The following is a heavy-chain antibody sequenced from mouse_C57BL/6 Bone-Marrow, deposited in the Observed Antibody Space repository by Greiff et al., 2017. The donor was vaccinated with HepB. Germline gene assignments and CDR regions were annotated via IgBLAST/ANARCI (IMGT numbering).Heavy chain of an antibody. CDR2: ISSGGSYT. V-gene: IGHV5-6*01. D-gene: IGHD2-4*01. Sequence: EVQRVESGGDLVKPGGSLKLSCAASGFTFSSYGMSWVRQTPDKRLEWVATISSGGSYTYYPDSVKGRFTISRDNAKNTLYLQMSSLKSEDTAMYYCARRDPNDYPLFAYWGQGTLVTVSA. CDR3: ARRDPNDYPLFAY. J-gene: IGHJ3*01. CDR1: GFTFSSYG.